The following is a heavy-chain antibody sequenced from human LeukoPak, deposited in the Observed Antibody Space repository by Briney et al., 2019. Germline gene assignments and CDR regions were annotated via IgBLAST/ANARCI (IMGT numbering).Heavy chain of an antibody. V-gene: IGHV3-74*01. CDR3: AREYCSSTSCYFDY. Sequence: GGSLRRSCAASGFTFSSHWMHWVRQAPGKGLVWVSRINSDGSSTIYADSVKGRFTISRDNAKNTLYLQMNSLRAEDTAVYFCAREYCSSTSCYFDYWGQGTLVTVSS. D-gene: IGHD2-2*01. J-gene: IGHJ4*02. CDR1: GFTFSSHW. CDR2: INSDGSST.